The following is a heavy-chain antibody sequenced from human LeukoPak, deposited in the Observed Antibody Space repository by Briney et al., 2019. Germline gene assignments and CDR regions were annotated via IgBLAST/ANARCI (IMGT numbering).Heavy chain of an antibody. D-gene: IGHD4-23*01. CDR2: IYYSGST. CDR3: ARLDMTTVVTPDY. V-gene: IGHV4-59*08. Sequence: SETLSLTCTVSGGSISSYYWSWIRQPPGKGLEWIGYIYYSGSTNYNPSLKSRVTISVDTSKNQFSLKLSSVTAADTAVYYCARLDMTTVVTPDYWGQGTLVTVSS. CDR1: GGSISSYY. J-gene: IGHJ4*02.